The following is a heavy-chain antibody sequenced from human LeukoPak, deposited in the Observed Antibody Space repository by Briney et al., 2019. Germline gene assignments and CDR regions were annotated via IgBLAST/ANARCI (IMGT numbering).Heavy chain of an antibody. CDR2: VSYNGIS. V-gene: IGHV4-59*12. Sequence: KASETLSLTCTVSGGSISSYYWSWIRQPPGKGLEWVGYVSYNGISNYNPSLKSRVTISIDTSKNQFSLKLSSVTAADTAVYYCAGEYHPIQLWFNYYGMTVWGQGTTVTVSS. J-gene: IGHJ6*02. CDR1: GGSISSYY. CDR3: AGEYHPIQLWFNYYGMTV. D-gene: IGHD5-18*01.